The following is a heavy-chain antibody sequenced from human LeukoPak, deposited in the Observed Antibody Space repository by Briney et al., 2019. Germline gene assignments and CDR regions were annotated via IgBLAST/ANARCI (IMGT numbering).Heavy chain of an antibody. Sequence: SVTVSCKASGGTFSSYAISWVRQAPGQVLEWMGGIIPIFGTVNYAQKFQGRVTITADESTSTAYMELSSLRSEDTAVYDCARGKNDFWSGYYYDAFDIWGQGTMVTVSS. CDR3: ARGKNDFWSGYYYDAFDI. D-gene: IGHD3-3*01. J-gene: IGHJ3*02. CDR1: GGTFSSYA. CDR2: IIPIFGTV. V-gene: IGHV1-69*13.